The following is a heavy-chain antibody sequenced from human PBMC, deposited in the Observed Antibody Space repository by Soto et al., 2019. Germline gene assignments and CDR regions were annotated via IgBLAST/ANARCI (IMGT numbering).Heavy chain of an antibody. CDR1: GFTFSSYG. D-gene: IGHD2-15*01. J-gene: IGHJ4*02. Sequence: QVQLVESGGGVVQPGRSLRLSCAASGFTFSSYGMHWVRQAPGKGLEWVAVISYDGSNKYYEDSVKGRFTNSRDNSKNTLYLRMNSLRAEDTAVYYCAKGRARYCGGGSCYSIFDDWGQGTLVTVSS. V-gene: IGHV3-30*18. CDR3: AKGRARYCGGGSCYSIFDD. CDR2: ISYDGSNK.